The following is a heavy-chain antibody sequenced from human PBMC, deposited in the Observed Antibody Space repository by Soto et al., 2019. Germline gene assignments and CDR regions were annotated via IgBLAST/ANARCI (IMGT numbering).Heavy chain of an antibody. D-gene: IGHD3-9*01. V-gene: IGHV1-3*01. CDR2: INAGNGNT. Sequence: ASVKVSCKTSGGTFSNDIITWVRQAPGQRLEWMGWINAGNGNTKYSQKFQGRVTITRDTSTSTAYMELSSLRSEDTAVYYCAREADYDILTGYPWDAFDIWGQGTMVTVSS. J-gene: IGHJ3*02. CDR3: AREADYDILTGYPWDAFDI. CDR1: GGTFSNDI.